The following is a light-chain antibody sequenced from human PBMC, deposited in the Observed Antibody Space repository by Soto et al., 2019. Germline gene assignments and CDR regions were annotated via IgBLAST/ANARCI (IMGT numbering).Light chain of an antibody. V-gene: IGKV3-15*01. CDR1: QSVSSN. Sequence: EIVLTQSPGTLSLSPGERATLSCRASQSVSSNLAWYQQKPGQAPRLLIYEASTSATGIPARFSGSGSGTDFTLTINTLQPEDFAVYYCQQYTNWRTFGQGTKVDIK. CDR3: QQYTNWRT. CDR2: EAS. J-gene: IGKJ1*01.